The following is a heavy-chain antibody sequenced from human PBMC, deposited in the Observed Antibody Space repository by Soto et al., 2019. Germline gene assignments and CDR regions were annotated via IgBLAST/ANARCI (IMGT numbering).Heavy chain of an antibody. CDR1: GGSISSGGYY. CDR2: IYYSGRT. V-gene: IGHV4-31*03. D-gene: IGHD3-10*01. J-gene: IGHJ5*01. Sequence: QAQLQESGPGLVKPPQTLSLTCTISGGSISSGGYYWSSIRQHPGKGLQWIGYIYYSGRTYYNPALSSRVTISVDTCNNQFSLKLSSVPAADTAVYYCARSLLYYYGSASTWFEPWGQGTLVTVSS. CDR3: ARSLLYYYGSASTWFEP.